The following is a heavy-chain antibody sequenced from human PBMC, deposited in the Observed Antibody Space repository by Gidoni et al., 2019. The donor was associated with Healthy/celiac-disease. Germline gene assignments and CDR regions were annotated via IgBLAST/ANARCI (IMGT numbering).Heavy chain of an antibody. CDR2: FYHSGST. CDR1: GGSLSRSNW. D-gene: IGHD6-13*01. CDR3: ARGVGAAGTYYYYGMDV. J-gene: IGHJ6*02. Sequence: QVQLQESGPRLMKPSGTLSLTCAVSGGSLSRSNWWSLVRQPPGKGLEWVGEFYHSGSTNDNPSLKSRVTISVDKSKNQFYLKLSYVTAADTVVDDWARGVGAAGTYYYYGMDVWGQGTTVTVSS. V-gene: IGHV4-4*02.